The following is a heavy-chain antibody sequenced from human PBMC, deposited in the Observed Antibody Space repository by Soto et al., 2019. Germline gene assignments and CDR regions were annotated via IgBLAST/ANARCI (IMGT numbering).Heavy chain of an antibody. J-gene: IGHJ4*02. CDR3: VRGHDYVDY. V-gene: IGHV3-74*01. Sequence: GGSLRLSCAASGFTIISYWQHWVRQAPGRGLVWVSRINSDGTSAYYADSVKGRFTISRDNAKNTLYLQMNSLRAEDTAVYHCVRGHDYVDYWGQGTLVTVSS. CDR2: INSDGTSA. CDR1: GFTIISYW.